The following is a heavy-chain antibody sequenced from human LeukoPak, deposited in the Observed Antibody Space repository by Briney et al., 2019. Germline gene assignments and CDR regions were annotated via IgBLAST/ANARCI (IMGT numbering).Heavy chain of an antibody. Sequence: PGGSLRLSCAASGFTFSDYYMSWIRQAPGKGLEWISYISSSSSYTNYAGSVKGRFTISRDNAKNSLYLQMNSLRAEDTAVYYCARGKASGGYSGYGLDAFDIWGQGTMVTVSS. J-gene: IGHJ3*02. CDR3: ARGKASGGYSGYGLDAFDI. D-gene: IGHD5-12*01. CDR2: ISSSSSYT. CDR1: GFTFSDYY. V-gene: IGHV3-11*06.